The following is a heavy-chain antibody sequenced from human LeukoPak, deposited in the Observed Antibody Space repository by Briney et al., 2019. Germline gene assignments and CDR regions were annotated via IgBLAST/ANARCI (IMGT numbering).Heavy chain of an antibody. CDR3: ARMYYDILAGGGP. Sequence: SETLSLTCTVSGYSINSGYYWSWIRQPPGKRLEWIGSIYYSGSTYSNPTLKSRLTISVDTSKNQFSLKLSSVTAADTAVYYCARMYYDILAGGGPWGQGTLVTVSS. CDR1: GYSINSGYY. D-gene: IGHD3-9*01. J-gene: IGHJ5*02. CDR2: IYYSGST. V-gene: IGHV4-38-2*02.